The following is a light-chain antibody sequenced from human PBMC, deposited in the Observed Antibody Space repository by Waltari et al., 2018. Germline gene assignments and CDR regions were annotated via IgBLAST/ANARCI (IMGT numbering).Light chain of an antibody. J-gene: IGLJ3*02. CDR1: ALPKKY. CDR2: ADS. Sequence: SYELTQPPSVSVSPGQTARITCSGDALPKKYAYWYQQKSGQAPVMVIYADSKRLSGIPERFSASSSGTRATLTITGAQVEDEADYYCQSLDTSDHWVFGGGTKLTVL. V-gene: IGLV3-10*01. CDR3: QSLDTSDHWV.